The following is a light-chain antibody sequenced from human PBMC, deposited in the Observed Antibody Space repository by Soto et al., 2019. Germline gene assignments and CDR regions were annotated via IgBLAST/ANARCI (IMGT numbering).Light chain of an antibody. CDR3: QTWGTGKGV. J-gene: IGLJ2*01. Sequence: QPVLTQSPSASASLGASVKLTCTLSSGHSSYAIAWHQQQPEKGPRYLMKLKSDGSHSKGDGIPDRFSGSSSGAERYLTISSLQSEDEADYYCQTWGTGKGVFGGGTKLTVL. CDR1: SGHSSYA. CDR2: LKSDGSH. V-gene: IGLV4-69*01.